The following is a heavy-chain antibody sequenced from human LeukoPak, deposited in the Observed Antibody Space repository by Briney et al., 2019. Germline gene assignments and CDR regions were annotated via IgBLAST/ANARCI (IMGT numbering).Heavy chain of an antibody. D-gene: IGHD6-13*01. CDR2: IYYSGST. Sequence: SETLSLTCTVSGGSISSSSYYWSWIRQPPGKGLEWIGYIYYSGSTNYNPSLKSRVTISVDTSKNQFSLKLSSVTAADTAVYYCARVRGVAAALYYYYYYMDVWGKGTTVTISS. CDR1: GGSISSSSYY. J-gene: IGHJ6*03. V-gene: IGHV4-61*01. CDR3: ARVRGVAAALYYYYYYMDV.